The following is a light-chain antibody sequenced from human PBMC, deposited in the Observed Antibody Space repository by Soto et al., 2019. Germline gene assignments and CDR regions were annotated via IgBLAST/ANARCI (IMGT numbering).Light chain of an antibody. CDR2: DVS. CDR1: SSDVGGYNY. J-gene: IGLJ2*01. Sequence: QSVLTQPRSVSGSPGQSVTISCTGTSSDVGGYNYVSWYQQHPGKAPKLMIYDVSKRPSGVPDRFSGSKSGNTASLTISGLQAEDEADYYCCSYAGSSYVVFGGGTSSPS. V-gene: IGLV2-11*01. CDR3: CSYAGSSYVV.